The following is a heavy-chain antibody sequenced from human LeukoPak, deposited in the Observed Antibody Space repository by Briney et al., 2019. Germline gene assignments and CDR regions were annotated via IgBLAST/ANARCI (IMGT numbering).Heavy chain of an antibody. CDR2: IYSDGNKK. V-gene: IGHV3-33*01. J-gene: IGHJ4*02. D-gene: IGHD3-10*01. CDR3: ASDQGDGSGFRFDF. Sequence: GGSLRLSCAACGFHFKSCGMLWLRQAPGKGLEWVAVIYSDGNKKYYADSMKGRFTISRDNSKNAMYLQMNSLRVDDTAVYYCASDQGDGSGFRFDFWGQGTRVTVSS. CDR1: GFHFKSCG.